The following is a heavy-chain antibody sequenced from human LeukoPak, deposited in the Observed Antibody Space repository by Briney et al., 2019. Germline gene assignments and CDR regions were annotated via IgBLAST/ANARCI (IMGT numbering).Heavy chain of an antibody. J-gene: IGHJ4*02. CDR2: ISSNGGST. Sequence: GGSLRLSCAASGFTFSSYAMHWVRQAPGKGLEYVSAISSNGGSTYYANSVKGRFTISRDNSKNTLYLQMGSLRAEDMAVYYCAKSGYYITCYFDYWGQGTLVTVSS. CDR1: GFTFSSYA. V-gene: IGHV3-64*01. D-gene: IGHD3-3*01. CDR3: AKSGYYITCYFDY.